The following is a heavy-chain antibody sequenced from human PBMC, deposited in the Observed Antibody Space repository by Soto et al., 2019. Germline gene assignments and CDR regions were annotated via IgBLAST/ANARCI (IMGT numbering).Heavy chain of an antibody. Sequence: EVQLVESGGGLVQPGGSLRLSCAASGFTFSSYWMSWVRQAPGKGLEWVANIKQDGSEKYYVDSVKGRFTISRDNAKNSLYRQRNSLRAEDTAVYYCAREAGAPYRVRGVMPFDPWGQGTLVTVSS. V-gene: IGHV3-7*03. J-gene: IGHJ5*02. D-gene: IGHD3-10*01. CDR1: GFTFSSYW. CDR3: AREAGAPYRVRGVMPFDP. CDR2: IKQDGSEK.